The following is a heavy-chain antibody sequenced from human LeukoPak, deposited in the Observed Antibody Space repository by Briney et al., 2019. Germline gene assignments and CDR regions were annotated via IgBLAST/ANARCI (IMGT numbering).Heavy chain of an antibody. Sequence: PGGSLRLSCAASGFAFSSYWMHWVRHVTGKGLVCLSRSNGDGSYTKYADSVKGRFTNSRDNAQNTLFLQMNSLSAEDTAVYFCARDNSEYDSSGRGDYWGQGTLVTVSS. V-gene: IGHV3-74*03. CDR1: GFAFSSYW. CDR2: SNGDGSYT. D-gene: IGHD3-22*01. CDR3: ARDNSEYDSSGRGDY. J-gene: IGHJ4*02.